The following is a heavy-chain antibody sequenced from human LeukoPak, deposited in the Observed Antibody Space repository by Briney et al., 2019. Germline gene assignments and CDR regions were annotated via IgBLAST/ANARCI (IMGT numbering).Heavy chain of an antibody. J-gene: IGHJ4*02. V-gene: IGHV4-59*01. CDR1: AGSISSYY. CDR2: IYYSGST. Sequence: SETLSLTCTVSAGSISSYYWSWIRQPPGKGLEWIGYIYYSGSTNYNPSLKSRVTISVDTSKNQFSLKLSSVTAADTAVYYCARLRYTSFDYWGQGTLVTVSS. CDR3: ARLRYTSFDY. D-gene: IGHD4-17*01.